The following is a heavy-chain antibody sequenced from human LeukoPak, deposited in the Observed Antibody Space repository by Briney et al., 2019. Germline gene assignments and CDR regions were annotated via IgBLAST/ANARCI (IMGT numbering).Heavy chain of an antibody. CDR2: TYYRSKWYN. CDR3: ARDSLSGDYAMETLDY. CDR1: GDSVSSNSAA. V-gene: IGHV6-1*01. Sequence: SQTLSLTCALSGDSVSSNSAAWNWIRQSPSRGLEWLGRTYYRSKWYNDYAVSVKSRITISPDTSKNQFSLQLNSVTPEDTAVYYCARDSLSGDYAMETLDYWGQGTLVTVSS. D-gene: IGHD4-17*01. J-gene: IGHJ4*02.